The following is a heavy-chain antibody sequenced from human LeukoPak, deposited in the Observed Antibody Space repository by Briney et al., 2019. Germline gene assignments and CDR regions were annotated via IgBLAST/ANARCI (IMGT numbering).Heavy chain of an antibody. CDR1: GFTFSSYS. Sequence: GGSLRLSCAASGFTFSSYSMSWVRQAPGKGLVWVSRINSDGSSTSYADSVKGRFTISRDNAKNTLYLQVNSLRAEDTAVYYCARSTGWFGQGYFDYWGQGTLVTVSS. J-gene: IGHJ4*02. CDR2: INSDGSST. V-gene: IGHV3-74*01. CDR3: ARSTGWFGQGYFDY. D-gene: IGHD3-10*01.